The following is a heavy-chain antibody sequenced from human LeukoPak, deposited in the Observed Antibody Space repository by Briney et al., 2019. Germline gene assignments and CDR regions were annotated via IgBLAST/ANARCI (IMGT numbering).Heavy chain of an antibody. J-gene: IGHJ6*03. Sequence: GGSLRLSCAASGFTFSTYGMSWVRQAPGKGLEWVSAVSSTGGTTYYADSVKGRLTISRDNSKNTLFLQINSLRAEDTAVHYCAKNGDRGAFCSGGTCYPYYYYYMDVWGKGTTVTISS. CDR2: VSSTGGTT. CDR3: AKNGDRGAFCSGGTCYPYYYYYMDV. CDR1: GFTFSTYG. D-gene: IGHD2-15*01. V-gene: IGHV3-23*01.